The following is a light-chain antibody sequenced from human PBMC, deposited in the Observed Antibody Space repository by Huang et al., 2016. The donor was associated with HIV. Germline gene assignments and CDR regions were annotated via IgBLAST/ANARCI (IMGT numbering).Light chain of an antibody. V-gene: IGKV3-15*01. CDR3: QQFNNWPRT. CDR2: CAS. J-gene: IGKJ4*01. CDR1: QSVSSN. Sequence: EIVMTQSPATLSASPGERDTLSCRASQSVSSNLAWYQQKTGQAPRLLIYCASTRSTGIPARFSGSGSGTEFTLTISSLQSEDFAFYYCQQFNNWPRTFGGGTKVEIK.